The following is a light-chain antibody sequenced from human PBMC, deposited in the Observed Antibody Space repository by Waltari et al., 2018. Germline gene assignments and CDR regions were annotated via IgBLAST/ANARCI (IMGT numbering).Light chain of an antibody. CDR2: GVS. V-gene: IGLV2-8*01. CDR1: SSDVGGYNH. CDR3: SSFAGGNTQLL. Sequence: QSALTQPPSASGSPGQSVTIPCTGTSSDVGGYNHFPWYQPHPGKVPKVMIYGVSTRPSGVPDRFSGSKSGNTASLTVSGLRAEDEADYYCSSFAGGNTQLLFGGGTKLTVL. J-gene: IGLJ2*01.